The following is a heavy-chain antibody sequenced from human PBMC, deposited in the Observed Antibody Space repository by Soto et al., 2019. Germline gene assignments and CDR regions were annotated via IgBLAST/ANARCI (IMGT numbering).Heavy chain of an antibody. CDR2: ISYDGTYK. V-gene: IGHV3-30*14. CDR1: GFTFNNFA. CDR3: ANEVDVAFSSLQYGMDV. D-gene: IGHD5-12*01. J-gene: IGHJ6*02. Sequence: QVQLVESGGGVVQPGRSLRLSCAASGFTFNNFAMHWVRQAPGKGLEWVAFISYDGTYKYYEDSVRGRFTVYRDNSKSTLFLQMNSLKFEDTAVYACANEVDVAFSSLQYGMDVWGQGTTVTVSS.